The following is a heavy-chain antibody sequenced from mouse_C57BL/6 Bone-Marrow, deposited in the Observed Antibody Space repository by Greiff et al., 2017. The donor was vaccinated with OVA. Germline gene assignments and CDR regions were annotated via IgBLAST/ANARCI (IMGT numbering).Heavy chain of an antibody. D-gene: IGHD2-4*01. CDR3: AREDDYYY. V-gene: IGHV1-50*01. CDR1: GYTFTSYW. CDR2: IDPSDSYT. J-gene: IGHJ2*01. Sequence: QVQLQQPGAELVKPGASVKLSCKASGYTFTSYWMQWVKQRPGQGLEWIGEIDPSDSYTNYNQKFKGKATLTVDTSSSTAYMQLSSLTSEDSSVYYCAREDDYYYWGHGTTLTVSS.